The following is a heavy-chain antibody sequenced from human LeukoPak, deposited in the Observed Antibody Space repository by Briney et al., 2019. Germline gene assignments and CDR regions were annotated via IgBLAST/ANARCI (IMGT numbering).Heavy chain of an antibody. D-gene: IGHD2-15*01. CDR2: IWYDGSNK. J-gene: IGHJ4*02. CDR3: WKTPSLPGVAGTGGFGF. Sequence: GGSLRLSCAASGFTFSSYGMNWVRQAPGKGLEWVAVIWYDGSNKYYADSVKGRFTISRDNSKNTLYLQMNSLRAEDTAVYYCWKTPSLPGVAGTGGFGFWGQGTLVTVSS. V-gene: IGHV3-33*06. CDR1: GFTFSSYG.